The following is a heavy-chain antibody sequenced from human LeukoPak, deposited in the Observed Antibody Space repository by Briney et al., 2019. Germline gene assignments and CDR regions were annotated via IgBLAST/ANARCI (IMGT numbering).Heavy chain of an antibody. CDR2: IYYSGST. V-gene: IGHV4-59*01. CDR1: GGSISSYY. CDR3: ARERRSIAARQIDAFDI. Sequence: SETLSLTCTVSGGSISSYYWSWIRQPPGKGLEWIGYIYYSGSTNYNPSLKSRVTISVDTSKNQFSLKLSSVTAADTAVYYCARERRSIAARQIDAFDIWGQGTMVTVSS. D-gene: IGHD6-6*01. J-gene: IGHJ3*02.